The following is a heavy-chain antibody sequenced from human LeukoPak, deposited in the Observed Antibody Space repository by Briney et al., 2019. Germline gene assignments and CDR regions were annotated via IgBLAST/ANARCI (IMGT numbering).Heavy chain of an antibody. Sequence: GGSLTLSCAASGFTFSSYAMSWVRQAPGKGLEWVSAISGSGGSTYYADSVKGRFTISRDNSKSTLYLQMNSLRAEDTAVYYCAKCGDSSGYHPEYFDYGGQGTLVTVSS. V-gene: IGHV3-23*01. J-gene: IGHJ4*02. CDR1: GFTFSSYA. D-gene: IGHD3-22*01. CDR3: AKCGDSSGYHPEYFDY. CDR2: ISGSGGST.